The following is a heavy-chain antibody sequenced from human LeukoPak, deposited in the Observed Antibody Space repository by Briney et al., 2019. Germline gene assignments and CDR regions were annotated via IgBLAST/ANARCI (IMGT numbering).Heavy chain of an antibody. CDR1: GFTFSYYA. V-gene: IGHV3-30-3*01. D-gene: IGHD3-22*01. CDR2: ISYDGSRK. Sequence: GGSLRLSCAAPGFTFSYYAIHWVRQAPGKGLEWVAIISYDGSRKYYADSVKGRFTISRDNSKNTLYLQMNSLRAEDTAVYYCSTDYYDSSGFDYWGQGTLVTVSS. J-gene: IGHJ4*02. CDR3: STDYYDSSGFDY.